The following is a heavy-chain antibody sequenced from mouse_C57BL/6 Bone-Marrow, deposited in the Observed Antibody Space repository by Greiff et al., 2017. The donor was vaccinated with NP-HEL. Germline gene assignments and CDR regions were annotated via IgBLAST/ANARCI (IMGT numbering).Heavy chain of an antibody. CDR2: IDPENGDT. V-gene: IGHV14-4*01. J-gene: IGHJ2*01. D-gene: IGHD2-3*01. Sequence: EVQLQQSGAELVRPGASVKLSCTASGFNIKDDYMHWVKQRPEQGLEWIGWIDPENGDTEYASKFQGKATITADTSSNTAYLQLSSLTSEDTAYYYCTPSLSYFDYWGQGTTLTVSS. CDR3: TPSLSYFDY. CDR1: GFNIKDDY.